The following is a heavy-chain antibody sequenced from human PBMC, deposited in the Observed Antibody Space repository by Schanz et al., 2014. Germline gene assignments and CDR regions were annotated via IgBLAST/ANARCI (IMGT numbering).Heavy chain of an antibody. J-gene: IGHJ5*01. Sequence: QVQLVQSGAEVKKPGSSMKVSCKASGGTFSTYPINWLRQAPGQGLEWMGRIIPIHGIVNYAQRFQDRVRITADKSTSTAYMELSSLRSDDTAVYYCSKDKQGSRSDDSWGQGTLVTVSS. V-gene: IGHV1-69*04. D-gene: IGHD2-15*01. CDR3: SKDKQGSRSDDS. CDR2: IIPIHGIV. CDR1: GGTFSTYP.